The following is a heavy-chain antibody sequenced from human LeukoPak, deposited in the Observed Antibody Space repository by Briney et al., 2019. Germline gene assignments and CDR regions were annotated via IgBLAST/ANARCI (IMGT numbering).Heavy chain of an antibody. D-gene: IGHD5-24*01. CDR2: MYASGST. CDR1: GGSISNYY. J-gene: IGHJ4*02. V-gene: IGHV4-4*07. CDR3: AASTEGLQVDY. Sequence: SETLSLTCTVSGGSISNYYWSCIRQPAGEGLEWIGRMYASGSTSYNPSLKSRVTMSGDTSKNQFSLKLSSVTAADTAVYYCAASTEGLQVDYWGQGTLVTVSS.